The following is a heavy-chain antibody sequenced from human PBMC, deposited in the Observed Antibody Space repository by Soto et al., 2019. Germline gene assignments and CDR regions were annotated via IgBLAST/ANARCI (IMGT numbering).Heavy chain of an antibody. CDR1: GFTVSGYT. J-gene: IGHJ6*02. CDR3: ARDERSSSSGLYYYYYGMDV. CDR2: ISGSRSSI. V-gene: IGHV3-21*01. D-gene: IGHD6-6*01. Sequence: EVQLVESGGGLVKPGGSLRLSCAASGFTVSGYTMHWVRQAPGKGLEWVSSISGSRSSIYYADSAKGRFTISRDNAKNSLYLQMNNLRAADTALYFCARDERSSSSGLYYYYYGMDVWGQGTTVTVSS.